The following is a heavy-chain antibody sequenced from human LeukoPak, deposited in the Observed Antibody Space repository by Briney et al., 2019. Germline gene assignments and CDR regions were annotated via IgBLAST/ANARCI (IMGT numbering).Heavy chain of an antibody. D-gene: IGHD3-16*01. V-gene: IGHV4-59*01. CDR3: ARRMGGAALVYFDY. Sequence: SQTLSLTCTVSGGSISSYYWSWIRQPPGKGLEWIGYIYYSGSTNYNPSLKSRVTISVDTSKSQFSLKLSSVNAADTAVYYCARRMGGAALVYFDYWGQGTLVTVSS. J-gene: IGHJ4*02. CDR2: IYYSGST. CDR1: GGSISSYY.